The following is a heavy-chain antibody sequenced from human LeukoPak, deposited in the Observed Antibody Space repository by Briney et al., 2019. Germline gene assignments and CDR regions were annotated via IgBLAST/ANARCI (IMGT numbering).Heavy chain of an antibody. CDR2: ISGSGGST. D-gene: IGHD1-26*01. V-gene: IGHV3-23*01. Sequence: GGSLRLSCAASGFTFISYAMSWVRQAPGKGLEWVSAISGSGGSTYYADSVKGRFTISRDNSKNTLYLQMNSLRAEDTAVSYCAKDSGSYPTGYFDLWGRGTLVTVSS. J-gene: IGHJ2*01. CDR3: AKDSGSYPTGYFDL. CDR1: GFTFISYA.